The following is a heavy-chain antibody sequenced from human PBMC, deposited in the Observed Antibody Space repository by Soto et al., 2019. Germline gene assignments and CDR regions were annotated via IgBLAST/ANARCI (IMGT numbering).Heavy chain of an antibody. J-gene: IGHJ5*02. Sequence: EVQLLESGGGLVQPGGSLSLSCAASGFTFNNYAMTWVRQAPGKGLERVSAIRGGGDTTSFADSVEGRCAVSRDGSKATLQLQMSSVRAEDTALYYCAKGQGGSGRLTPRVDRWGQGTQVTVS. V-gene: IGHV3-23*01. CDR2: IRGGGDTT. CDR3: AKGQGGSGRLTPRVDR. D-gene: IGHD3-10*01. CDR1: GFTFNNYA.